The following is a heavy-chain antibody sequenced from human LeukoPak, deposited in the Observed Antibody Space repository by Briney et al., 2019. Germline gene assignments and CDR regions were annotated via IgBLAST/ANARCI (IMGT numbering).Heavy chain of an antibody. D-gene: IGHD2-8*01. J-gene: IGHJ6*02. CDR1: GFTFSNYW. CDR2: IKEDGSQQ. V-gene: IGHV3-7*01. CDR3: ARSNGFGMDV. Sequence: GGSLRLSCEASGFTFSNYWMSWVRQAPGKGLEWVATIKEDGSQQDYVDSLKGRFTISRDNAKNSLYLQMNSLRAEDTAVYYCARSNGFGMDVWGQGTTVTVSS.